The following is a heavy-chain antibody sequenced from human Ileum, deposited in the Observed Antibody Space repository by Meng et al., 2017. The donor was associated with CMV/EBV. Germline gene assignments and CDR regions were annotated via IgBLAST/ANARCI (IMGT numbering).Heavy chain of an antibody. J-gene: IGHJ4*02. V-gene: IGHV4-34*01. CDR2: ITHSGST. D-gene: IGHD1-26*01. CDR1: GGSISTYY. Sequence: LTCAVYGGSISTYYWSWIRQSPEEGLEWIGEITHSGSTKYNPSLQTRVTISLDTSMNQFSLRLSSVAAADTAVYYCARASLGATPFDYWGQGTLVTVSS. CDR3: ARASLGATPFDY.